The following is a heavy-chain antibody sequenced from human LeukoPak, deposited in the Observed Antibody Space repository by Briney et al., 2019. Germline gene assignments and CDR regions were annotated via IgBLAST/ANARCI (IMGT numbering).Heavy chain of an antibody. D-gene: IGHD3-22*01. CDR3: ARTPPYDSSGYYSSGYFDY. J-gene: IGHJ4*02. CDR1: GFSVNSNY. Sequence: GGSLRPSCAASGFSVNSNYIGWVRQAPGKGLEWVSVIYSGGSTSSPDCVKGRFTISRDNSKNTLYLQMNGQRAEDTAVYYCARTPPYDSSGYYSSGYFDYWGQGTLVTVSS. CDR2: IYSGGST. V-gene: IGHV3-53*01.